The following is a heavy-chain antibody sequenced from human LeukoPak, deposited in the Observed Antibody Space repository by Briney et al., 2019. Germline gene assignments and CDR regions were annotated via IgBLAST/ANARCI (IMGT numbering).Heavy chain of an antibody. Sequence: GGSLRLSCVASGSTFSSFWMNWVRQAPGKGLEWVANIKQDGSEKYYVDSVKGRFTISRDNAKNSLYLQMNSLRAEDTAVYYCARACLRGVQGVRGAFDIWGQGTMVTVSS. CDR1: GSTFSSFW. CDR2: IKQDGSEK. D-gene: IGHD3-10*01. J-gene: IGHJ3*02. V-gene: IGHV3-7*01. CDR3: ARACLRGVQGVRGAFDI.